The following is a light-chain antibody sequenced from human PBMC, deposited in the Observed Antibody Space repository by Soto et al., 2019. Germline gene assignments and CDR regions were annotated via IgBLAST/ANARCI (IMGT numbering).Light chain of an antibody. J-gene: IGKJ1*01. CDR1: QSVSSN. V-gene: IGKV3-15*01. CDR3: QQYNNWWT. Sequence: EIVMTQSPATLSVSPGERATLSCRASQSVSSNLAWYQQKPGHAPRLLIYGASTRATGIPARFSGSGSGTEFPLTISSLQSEDFAVYYCQQYNNWWTFGQGTKVEIK. CDR2: GAS.